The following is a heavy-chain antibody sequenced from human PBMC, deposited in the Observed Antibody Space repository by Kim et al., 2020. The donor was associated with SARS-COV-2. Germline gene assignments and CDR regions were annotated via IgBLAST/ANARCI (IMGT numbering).Heavy chain of an antibody. CDR2: INQDGSEK. CDR1: GFTFSSYW. CDR3: ARAGEDIVVVVAAYYFDY. Sequence: GGSLRLSCAASGFTFSSYWMSWVRQAPGKGLEWVANINQDGSEKYYVDSVKGRFTISRDNAKNSLYLQMNSLRAEDTAVYYCARAGEDIVVVVAAYYFDYWGQGTLVTVSS. J-gene: IGHJ4*02. D-gene: IGHD2-15*01. V-gene: IGHV3-7*03.